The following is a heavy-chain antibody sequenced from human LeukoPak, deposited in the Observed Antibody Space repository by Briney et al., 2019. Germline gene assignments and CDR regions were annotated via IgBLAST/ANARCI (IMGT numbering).Heavy chain of an antibody. CDR3: ARPKIGHFDY. J-gene: IGHJ4*02. CDR2: IKQDGSEK. CDR1: GFTFSSYW. Sequence: GGSLRLSCVASGFTFSSYWMSWVRQAPGKGLEWVANIKQDGSEKYYVDSVKGRFTISRDNTKNSLYLQMNSLRAEDTGVYYCARPKIGHFDYWGQGTLVTVSS. D-gene: IGHD3-16*01. V-gene: IGHV3-7*02.